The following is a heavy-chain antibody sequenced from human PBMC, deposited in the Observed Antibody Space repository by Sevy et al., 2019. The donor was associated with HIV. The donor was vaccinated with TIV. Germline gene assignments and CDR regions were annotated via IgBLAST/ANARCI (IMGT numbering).Heavy chain of an antibody. CDR2: IYSGSST. D-gene: IGHD3-10*01. CDR3: ARSSGGGGEWLLPNYYYYGMDV. CDR1: GFTVSSNY. J-gene: IGHJ6*02. Sequence: GGSRRLSCAASGFTVSSNYMSWVRQAPGKGLEWVSVIYSGSSTYYADSVKGRFTISRDNSKNTLYLQMNSLRAEDTAVYYCARSSGGGGEWLLPNYYYYGMDVWGQGTTVTVSS. V-gene: IGHV3-66*01.